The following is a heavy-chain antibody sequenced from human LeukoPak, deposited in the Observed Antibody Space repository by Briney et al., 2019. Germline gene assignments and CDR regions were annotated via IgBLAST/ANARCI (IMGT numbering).Heavy chain of an antibody. V-gene: IGHV3-74*01. CDR3: ARDLGVAALDN. Sequence: GSLELLCATPGFTFNSYRVHWVRQAPGKGLVWVSRINTDGSSTSYADSVKGRFTISRDNAKNTLYLQMNSLRAEETAVYYCARDLGVAALDNWGQGTLVTVSS. J-gene: IGHJ4*02. CDR2: INTDGSST. D-gene: IGHD6-19*01. CDR1: GFTFNSYR.